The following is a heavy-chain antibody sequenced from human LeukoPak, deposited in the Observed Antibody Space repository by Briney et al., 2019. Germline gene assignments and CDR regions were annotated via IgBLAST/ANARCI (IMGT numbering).Heavy chain of an antibody. Sequence: ASVKVSCKASGYTFTGYYMHWVRQAPGQGLEWMGWINPNSGGTNYAQKFQGRVTMTRDTSISTAYMELSRLRSDDTAVYYCARDCVGATWRAFDIWGQGTMVTVSS. CDR1: GYTFTGYY. CDR2: INPNSGGT. V-gene: IGHV1-2*02. CDR3: ARDCVGATWRAFDI. D-gene: IGHD1-26*01. J-gene: IGHJ3*02.